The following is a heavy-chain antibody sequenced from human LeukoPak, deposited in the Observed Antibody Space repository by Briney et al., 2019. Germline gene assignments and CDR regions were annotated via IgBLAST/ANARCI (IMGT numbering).Heavy chain of an antibody. CDR1: GGSISSSSYY. CDR3: ARHVSAIVVVVAAPDAFDI. D-gene: IGHD2-15*01. Sequence: SETLSLTCTVSGGSISSSSYYWGLIRQPPGKGLEWIGSIYYSGSTYYNPSLKSRVTISVDTSKNQFSLKLSSVTAADTAVYYCARHVSAIVVVVAAPDAFDIWGQGTMVTVSS. CDR2: IYYSGST. V-gene: IGHV4-39*01. J-gene: IGHJ3*02.